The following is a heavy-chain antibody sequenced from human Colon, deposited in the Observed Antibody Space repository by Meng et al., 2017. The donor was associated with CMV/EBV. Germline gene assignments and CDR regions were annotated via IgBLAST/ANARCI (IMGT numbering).Heavy chain of an antibody. CDR2: INQDGSIR. Sequence: GGSLRLSCAASGFNFGFYWMTWVRQAPGKGPELVANINQDGSIRNYLDSVKGRFTISRDNAKASLYLQMNSLRPEDTAVYYCARDPAFSSFDYWGQGTLVTV. CDR3: ARDPAFSSFDY. V-gene: IGHV3-7*01. D-gene: IGHD3-3*02. CDR1: GFNFGFYW. J-gene: IGHJ4*02.